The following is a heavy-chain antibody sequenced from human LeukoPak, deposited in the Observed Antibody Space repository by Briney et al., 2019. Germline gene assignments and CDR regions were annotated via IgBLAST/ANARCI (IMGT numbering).Heavy chain of an antibody. CDR1: GGSVSTMNW. J-gene: IGHJ4*02. D-gene: IGHD6-19*01. V-gene: IGHV4-4*02. CDR3: AGLEGRYSTDWFYFFDY. Sequence: SGTLSLTCGVSGGSVSTMNWWSWLRQPPGKGLEWIGEMYLGGTTNFNPSLKSRVTILIDKSKNQLSLQLTSVTAADTAVYYCAGLEGRYSTDWFYFFDYWGQGALVTVSS. CDR2: MYLGGTT.